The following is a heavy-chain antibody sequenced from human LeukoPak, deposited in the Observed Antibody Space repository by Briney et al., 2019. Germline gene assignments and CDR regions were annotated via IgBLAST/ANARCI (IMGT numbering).Heavy chain of an antibody. CDR3: AKDGNWARFEN. V-gene: IGHV3-30*02. J-gene: IGHJ4*02. D-gene: IGHD7-27*01. CDR1: GFTFSNYG. CDR2: IRYGSIK. Sequence: PGGSLRLSCAASGFTFSNYGIHWVRQAPGKGLEWVAFIRYGSIKYYAGSVKGRFTISRDNSKNTLYLQMNSPRAEDTAAYYCAKDGNWARFENWGQGTLVTVSS.